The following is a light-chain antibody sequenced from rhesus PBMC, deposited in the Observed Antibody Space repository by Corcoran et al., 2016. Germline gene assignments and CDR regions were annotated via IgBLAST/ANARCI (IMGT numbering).Light chain of an antibody. Sequence: QAALTQPRSVSGSPGQSVTFSCTGTSSDIGYYNFVPWYQEHPGTSPKLMIYEVTKRPAGVSDRFSGSKSGNTASLTISGLQAADEADYYCCSYAGSNTFVFGSGTKLTVL. CDR2: EVT. CDR3: CSYAGSNTFV. CDR1: SSDIGYYNF. J-gene: IGLJ6*01. V-gene: IGLV2-32*02.